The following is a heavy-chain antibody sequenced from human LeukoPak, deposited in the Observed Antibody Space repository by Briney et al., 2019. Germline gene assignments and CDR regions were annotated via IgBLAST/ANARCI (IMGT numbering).Heavy chain of an antibody. CDR3: ARSGPYSSGWYGS. Sequence: PGGSLRLSCAASGFTFSDYYMSWIRQAPGKGLEWVSYISSSSSYTNYADSVKGRFTISRDNAKNSLYLQMNSLRAEDTAVYYCARSGPYSSGWYGSWGQGTLVTVSS. J-gene: IGHJ4*02. CDR1: GFTFSDYY. V-gene: IGHV3-11*06. CDR2: ISSSSSYT. D-gene: IGHD6-19*01.